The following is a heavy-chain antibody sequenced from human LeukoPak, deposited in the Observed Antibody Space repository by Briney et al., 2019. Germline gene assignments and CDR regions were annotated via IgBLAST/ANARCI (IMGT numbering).Heavy chain of an antibody. D-gene: IGHD3-10*01. CDR3: AKSNGYGLVDI. V-gene: IGHV4-39*07. J-gene: IGHJ3*02. Sequence: AETLSLTCTVSGGSISTSNYYWGWIRQPPGKGLEWIGNIFYSGSTYYSPSLKSRVTISLDTSRNQFSLKLNSVTAADTAVYYCAKSNGYGLVDIWGRGTMVTVSS. CDR1: GGSISTSNYY. CDR2: IFYSGST.